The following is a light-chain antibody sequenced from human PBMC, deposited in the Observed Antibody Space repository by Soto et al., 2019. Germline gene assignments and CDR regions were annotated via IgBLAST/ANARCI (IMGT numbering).Light chain of an antibody. V-gene: IGKV1-39*01. CDR1: QTISNY. J-gene: IGKJ5*01. CDR3: QQTYSTPPIT. CDR2: AAS. Sequence: IQMTQSPSSLSASVGDRVTITCRASQTISNYLHWYQQKPGKAPKLLISAASSLQSGVPSRFSGSGSGTAFTLTISSLQPEDFATYYCQQTYSTPPITFGQGTRLEIK.